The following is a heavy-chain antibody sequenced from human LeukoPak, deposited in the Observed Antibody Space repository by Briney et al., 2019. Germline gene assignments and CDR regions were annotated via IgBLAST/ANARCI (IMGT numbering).Heavy chain of an antibody. CDR2: INPNSGGT. V-gene: IGHV1-2*02. CDR1: GYTFTGYY. J-gene: IGHJ1*01. Sequence: GASVKVSCKASGYTFTGYYMHWVRQAPGQGLEWMGWINPNSGGTNYAQKFQGRVTMTGDTSISTAYMELSRLRSDDTAVYYCARLSSAERSDWGQGTLVTVSS. CDR3: ARLSSAERSD. D-gene: IGHD1-14*01.